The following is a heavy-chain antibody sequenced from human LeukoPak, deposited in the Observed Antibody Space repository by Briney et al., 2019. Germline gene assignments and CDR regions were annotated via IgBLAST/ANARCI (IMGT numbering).Heavy chain of an antibody. J-gene: IGHJ5*02. CDR3: ARGFGGYYDSSGYTVMNWFDP. CDR1: GGSISSYY. Sequence: SETLSLTCTVSGGSISSYYWSWIRQPPGKGLEWIGYIYYSGSTNYNPSLKSRVTISVDTSKNQFSLKLSSVTAADTAVYYCARGFGGYYDSSGYTVMNWFDPWGQGTLVTVSS. D-gene: IGHD3-22*01. V-gene: IGHV4-59*01. CDR2: IYYSGST.